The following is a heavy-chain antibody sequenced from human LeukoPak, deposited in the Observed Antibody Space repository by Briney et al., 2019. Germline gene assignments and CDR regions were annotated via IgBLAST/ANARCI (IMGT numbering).Heavy chain of an antibody. CDR2: INYSGNA. J-gene: IGHJ6*02. Sequence: SETLSLTCTVSGGSISSGGNYWTWIRQNPGKGLEWIGYINYSGNAYYNPSLKSRVTISVDTSKNQFSLKLGSVTAADTAVYYCARNELISSNYYYYGMDVWGQGTTVTVSS. CDR1: GGSISSGGNY. CDR3: ARNELISSNYYYYGMDV. V-gene: IGHV4-31*03.